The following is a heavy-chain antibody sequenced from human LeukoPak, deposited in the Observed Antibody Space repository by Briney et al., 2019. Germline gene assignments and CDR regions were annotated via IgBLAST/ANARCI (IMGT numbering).Heavy chain of an antibody. CDR3: ATYDQKLAFDN. D-gene: IGHD6-13*01. CDR1: GGSMSSYY. Sequence: SETLPLTCIVSGGSMSSYYWSWIRQPAGKGLEWIGRMYTVGSTNYNPFLNSRVTMSVDTSKKHFSLRLNSVTAADTAVYYCATYDQKLAFDNWGQGTLVTVSA. CDR2: MYTVGST. V-gene: IGHV4-4*07. J-gene: IGHJ4*02.